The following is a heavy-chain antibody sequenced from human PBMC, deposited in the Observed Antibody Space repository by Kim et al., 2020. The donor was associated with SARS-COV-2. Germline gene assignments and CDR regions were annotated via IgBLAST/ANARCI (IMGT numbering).Heavy chain of an antibody. Sequence: ASVKVSCKASGYTFTSYGFSWVRQAPGQGLEWMGWISTYNGNTNYAQNLQGRVTMTTDTSTSTVYLELRSLSSDDTAVYYCARGNPGSLQYGMDVWGQGTTVTVSS. CDR1: GYTFTSYG. D-gene: IGHD3-10*01. CDR2: ISTYNGNT. CDR3: ARGNPGSLQYGMDV. J-gene: IGHJ6*02. V-gene: IGHV1-18*01.